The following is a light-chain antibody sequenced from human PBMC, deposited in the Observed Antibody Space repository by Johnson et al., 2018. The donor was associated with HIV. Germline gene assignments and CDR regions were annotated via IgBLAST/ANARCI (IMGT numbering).Light chain of an antibody. Sequence: QSVLTQPPSVSAAPGQKVTISCSGGSSNIGSNYVSWYKQLPGTAPKLLIYENDKRPSGIRDRFSGSKSGPAATLAITGLQTGDEADYYCGTWDSSLIIFVFGTRTKITVL. CDR3: GTWDSSLIIFV. V-gene: IGLV1-51*02. CDR1: SSNIGSNY. CDR2: END. J-gene: IGLJ1*01.